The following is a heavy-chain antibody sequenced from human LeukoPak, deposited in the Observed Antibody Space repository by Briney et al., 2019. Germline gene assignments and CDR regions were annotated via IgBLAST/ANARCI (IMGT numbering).Heavy chain of an antibody. CDR3: ARGARLLWFRELFDY. CDR1: GGSFSGYY. CDR2: INHSGST. Sequence: SETLSLTCAVYGGSFSGYYWSWIRQPPGKGLEWIGEINHSGSTNYNPSLKSRVTISVDTSKNQFSLKLSSVTAADTAVYYCARGARLLWFRELFDYWGQGTLVTVSS. D-gene: IGHD3-10*01. J-gene: IGHJ4*02. V-gene: IGHV4-34*01.